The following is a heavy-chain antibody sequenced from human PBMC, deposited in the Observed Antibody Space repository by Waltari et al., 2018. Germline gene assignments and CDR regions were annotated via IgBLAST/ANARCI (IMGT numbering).Heavy chain of an antibody. Sequence: QVQLQQWGAGLLKPSETLSLTCAVYGGSFSGYSWSWTRQPPGKRLEWIGEINHSGSTNYNPSLKSRVTISVDTSKNQFSLKLSSVTAADTAVYYCASVPAAIDGYGMDVWGQGTTVTVSS. CDR2: INHSGST. V-gene: IGHV4-34*01. CDR3: ASVPAAIDGYGMDV. D-gene: IGHD2-2*01. J-gene: IGHJ6*02. CDR1: GGSFSGYS.